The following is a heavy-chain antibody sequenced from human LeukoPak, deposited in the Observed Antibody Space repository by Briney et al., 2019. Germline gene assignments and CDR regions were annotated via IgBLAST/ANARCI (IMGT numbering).Heavy chain of an antibody. J-gene: IGHJ4*02. V-gene: IGHV3-33*01. Sequence: GGSLRLSCAASGFTFTSYGMHWVRQAPGEGLEWVGVIWYGGGNKNYADSVKGRFTISRDNSKNTLYLQMNSLRAEDTAVYYCARAAVVTAMVTYGGQGTRVTVSS. D-gene: IGHD5-18*01. CDR1: GFTFTSYG. CDR2: IWYGGGNK. CDR3: ARAAVVTAMVTY.